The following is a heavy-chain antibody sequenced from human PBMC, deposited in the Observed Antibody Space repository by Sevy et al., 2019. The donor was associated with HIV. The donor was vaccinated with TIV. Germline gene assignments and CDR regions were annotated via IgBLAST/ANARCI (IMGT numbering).Heavy chain of an antibody. CDR1: GFSFSNYG. Sequence: GGSLRLSCEAFGFSFSNYGMHWVRQAPGKGPEWVSSIRLDGNDKQYADSVKGRFTISRDNARNSLYLQMNSLRAEDTAVYYCARDLPPSATTVAHFDYWGQGTLVTVSS. J-gene: IGHJ4*02. CDR3: ARDLPPSATTVAHFDY. CDR2: IRLDGNDK. V-gene: IGHV3-33*01. D-gene: IGHD4-17*01.